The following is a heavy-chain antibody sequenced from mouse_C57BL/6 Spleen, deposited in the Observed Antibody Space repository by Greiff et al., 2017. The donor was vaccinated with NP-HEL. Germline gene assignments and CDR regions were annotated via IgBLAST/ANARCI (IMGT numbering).Heavy chain of an antibody. J-gene: IGHJ2*01. CDR3: ARIPYGYDGYFDY. Sequence: QVHVKQPGAELVRPGSSVKLSCKASGYTFTSYWMDWVKQRPGQGLEWIGNIYPSDSETHYNQKFKDKATLTVDKSSSTAYMQLSSLTSEDSAVYYCARIPYGYDGYFDYWGQGTTLTVSS. D-gene: IGHD2-2*01. CDR2: IYPSDSET. V-gene: IGHV1-61*01. CDR1: GYTFTSYW.